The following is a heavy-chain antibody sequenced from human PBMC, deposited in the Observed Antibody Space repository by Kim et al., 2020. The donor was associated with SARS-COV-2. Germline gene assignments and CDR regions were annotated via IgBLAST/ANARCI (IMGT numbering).Heavy chain of an antibody. D-gene: IGHD3-22*01. CDR2: TYYRSKWYS. CDR3: ARNGVMVRSAMDV. CDR1: GDTVSNHTAT. J-gene: IGHJ6*02. V-gene: IGHV6-1*01. Sequence: SQTLSLTCAISGDTVSNHTATWNWIRQSPSRGLEWLGRTYYRSKWYSDYAVSVKSRITINPDTSETQFSLQLNSVTPEDTAVYYCARNGVMVRSAMDVWGQGTTVTVSS.